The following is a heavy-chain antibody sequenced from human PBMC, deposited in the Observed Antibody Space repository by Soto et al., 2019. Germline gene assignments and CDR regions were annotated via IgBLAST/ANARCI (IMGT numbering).Heavy chain of an antibody. CDR3: XXXXXGXXXXXGMDV. J-gene: IGHJ6*02. V-gene: IGHV4-31*03. CDR2: IYYNGST. CDR1: GGSISSGXXX. Sequence: QVQLQESGPGLVKPSQTLSLTCTVSGGSISSGXXXXXWIRQHPXXXLEWIGYIYYNGSTYYNPSLKSRVTXXXXXXXXXXXXXXXXXXXXXXXXXXXXXXXGXXXXXGMDVWGQGTTVTVSS.